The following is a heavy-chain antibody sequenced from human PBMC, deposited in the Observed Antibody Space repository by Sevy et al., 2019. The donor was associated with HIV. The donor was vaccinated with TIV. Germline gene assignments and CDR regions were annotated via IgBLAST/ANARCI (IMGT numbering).Heavy chain of an antibody. Sequence: GGSLRLSCAASGFTFSSYAMHWVRQAPGKGLEWVAVISYDGSNKYYADSVKGRFTISRDNSKNTLYLQMNSLRAEDTAVYYCARDPRHSSSQHYWGQGTLVTVSS. CDR3: ARDPRHSSSQHY. CDR1: GFTFSSYA. J-gene: IGHJ4*02. V-gene: IGHV3-30-3*01. CDR2: ISYDGSNK. D-gene: IGHD6-13*01.